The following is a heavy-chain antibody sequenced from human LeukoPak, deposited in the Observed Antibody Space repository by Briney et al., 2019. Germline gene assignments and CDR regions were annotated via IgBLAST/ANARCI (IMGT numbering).Heavy chain of an antibody. V-gene: IGHV4-38-2*01. CDR3: ASPYSSSSSGGY. D-gene: IGHD6-6*01. J-gene: IGHJ4*02. CDR2: IYHSGST. CDR1: CYSISSGYY. Sequence: SETLSLTCAVSCYSISSGYYWGWIRQPPGKGLEWIGSIYHSGSTYYNPSLKSRVTISVDTSKNQFSLKLSSVTAADTAVYYCASPYSSSSSGGYWGQGTLVTVSS.